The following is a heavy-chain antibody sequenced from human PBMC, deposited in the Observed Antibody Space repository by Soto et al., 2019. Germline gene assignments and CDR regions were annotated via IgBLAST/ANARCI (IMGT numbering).Heavy chain of an antibody. J-gene: IGHJ6*02. CDR2: IIPRSATS. CDR1: GDTFSTYT. V-gene: IGHV1-69*05. D-gene: IGHD6-13*01. Sequence: SVKVSCKASGDTFSTYTITCMQQAPGQGLEWMGGIIPRSATSNYAQKFQGRVTMTTDTSTSTAYMELRSLRSDDTAVYYCARGGVAAAGTLNLYYYYYYGMDVWGQGTTVTVSS. CDR3: ARGGVAAAGTLNLYYYYYYGMDV.